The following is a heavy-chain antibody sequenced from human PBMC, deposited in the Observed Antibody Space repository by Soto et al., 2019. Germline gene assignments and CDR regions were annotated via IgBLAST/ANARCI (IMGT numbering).Heavy chain of an antibody. CDR2: INPNSGGT. V-gene: IGHV1-2*02. CDR1: GYTFTDQY. Sequence: ASVKVSCKASGYTFTDQYVHWLRQAPGQGLEWMVWINPNSGGTNYAPKFLSRVTTTRDTSINTAYMELSRLTSDDTAVYYCASAVTTADFDYWGQGTLVTVSS. J-gene: IGHJ4*02. D-gene: IGHD4-17*01. CDR3: ASAVTTADFDY.